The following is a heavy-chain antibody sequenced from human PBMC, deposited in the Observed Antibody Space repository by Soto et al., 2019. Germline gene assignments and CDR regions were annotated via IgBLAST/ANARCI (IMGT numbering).Heavy chain of an antibody. D-gene: IGHD3-22*01. Sequence: QVQLQESGPGLVKPSQTLSLTCTVSGGSISSGGYYWSWIRQHPGKGLEWIGYIYYSGSTYYNPSLKSRVTISVDTSKNQFSLKLSSVTAADTAVYYCVRDQVIRYYYYYGMDVWGQGTTVTVSS. CDR1: GGSISSGGYY. J-gene: IGHJ6*02. CDR2: IYYSGST. V-gene: IGHV4-31*03. CDR3: VRDQVIRYYYYYGMDV.